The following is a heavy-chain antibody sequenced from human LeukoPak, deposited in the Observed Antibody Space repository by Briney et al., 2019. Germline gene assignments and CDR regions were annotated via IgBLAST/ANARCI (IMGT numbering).Heavy chain of an antibody. J-gene: IGHJ4*02. V-gene: IGHV3-30*04. CDR3: ARDRSSSWRDDFDY. CDR2: ISFDGNNK. CDR1: GFTFNSYA. Sequence: GGSLRLSCAASGFTFNSYAMHWVRQAPGKGLEWVAVISFDGNNKFYADSVKGRFTISRDNSKNTLYLQMNSLRAEDTAVYYCARDRSSSWRDDFDYWGQGTLVTVSS. D-gene: IGHD6-13*01.